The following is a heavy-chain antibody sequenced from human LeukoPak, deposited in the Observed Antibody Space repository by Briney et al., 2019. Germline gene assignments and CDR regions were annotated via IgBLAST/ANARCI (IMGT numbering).Heavy chain of an antibody. D-gene: IGHD3/OR15-3a*01. CDR1: GYTFTSYD. Sequence: APVKVSCKASGYTFTSYDINWVRQATGQGLEWMGWMNPNSGNTGYAQKFQGRVTMTRNTSISTAYMELSSLRSEDTAVYYCARGLATRRYTLVWTIQIWFDPWGQGTLVTVSS. CDR3: ARGLATRRYTLVWTIQIWFDP. V-gene: IGHV1-8*01. CDR2: MNPNSGNT. J-gene: IGHJ5*02.